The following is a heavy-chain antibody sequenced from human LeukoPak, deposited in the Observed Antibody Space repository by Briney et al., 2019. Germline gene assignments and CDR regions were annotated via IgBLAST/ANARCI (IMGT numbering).Heavy chain of an antibody. CDR1: GFTFSNYA. CDR3: ATRTSGAFDF. Sequence: GGSLRLSCAASGFTFSNYALSWVRQPPGKGLEWVSAFSASGGSTFYAASVKGRFTISRDNSKNTLYLQMNSLRAEDTAVYYCATRTSGAFDFWGQGTMVIVS. V-gene: IGHV3-23*01. CDR2: FSASGGST. J-gene: IGHJ3*01.